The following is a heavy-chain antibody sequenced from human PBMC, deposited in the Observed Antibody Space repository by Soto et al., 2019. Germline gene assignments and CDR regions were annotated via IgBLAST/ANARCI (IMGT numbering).Heavy chain of an antibody. CDR2: INPSGGST. CDR1: GYTFTSYY. J-gene: IGHJ5*02. V-gene: IGHV1-46*01. Sequence: QVQLVQSGAEVKKPGASVKVSCKASGYTFTSYYMHWVRQAPGQGLEWMGIINPSGGSTSYAQKFQGRVTMTRDTSTSTVYMELSSLRSEETAVYYCARDCDSSGYYGGGWFDPWGQGTLVTVSS. CDR3: ARDCDSSGYYGGGWFDP. D-gene: IGHD3-22*01.